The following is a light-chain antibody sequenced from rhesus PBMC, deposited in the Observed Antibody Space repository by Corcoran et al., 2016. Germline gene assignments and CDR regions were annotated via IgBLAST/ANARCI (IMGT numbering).Light chain of an antibody. V-gene: IGKV2-78*01. J-gene: IGKJ4*01. CDR2: VIS. Sequence: DVVMTQTPLSLPVTPGEPASISCRSSQSLLGSDGFTHLHWYLQKPGQSPQLLLYVISNRASGVPPRFSGGWSGTYFTLKISRVEAGDVGVYYCMQTLQTPLTFGGGTKVEIK. CDR3: MQTLQTPLT. CDR1: QSLLGSDGFTH.